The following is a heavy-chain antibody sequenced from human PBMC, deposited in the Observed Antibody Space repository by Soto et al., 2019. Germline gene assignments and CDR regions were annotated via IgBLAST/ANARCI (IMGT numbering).Heavy chain of an antibody. D-gene: IGHD2-8*01. Sequence: QVQLQESGPGLVKPSVTLSLTCTVSGDSIRSSSHYWAWNRQPPGKGLEWIGGFYYSGSPYYNPSLKSRVTMSVDTSKNQFSLNLNSVTAADTAVYYCYINGFWGQGTLVNVSS. V-gene: IGHV4-39*01. J-gene: IGHJ1*01. CDR1: GDSIRSSSHY. CDR3: YINGF. CDR2: FYYSGSP.